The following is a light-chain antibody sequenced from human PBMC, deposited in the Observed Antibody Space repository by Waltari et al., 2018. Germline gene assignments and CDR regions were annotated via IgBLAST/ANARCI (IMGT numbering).Light chain of an antibody. CDR1: QSISKW. CDR2: KAS. V-gene: IGKV1-5*03. CDR3: QQYNSYSLLS. Sequence: DIQMTQSPSTLSASVGDRVIFRCRASQSISKWLVWYQQKPGKAPKLLIYKASTLESGVPSRFSGSGSGTEFTLTISSLQPEDFATYYCQQYNSYSLLSFGGGTKVEIK. J-gene: IGKJ4*01.